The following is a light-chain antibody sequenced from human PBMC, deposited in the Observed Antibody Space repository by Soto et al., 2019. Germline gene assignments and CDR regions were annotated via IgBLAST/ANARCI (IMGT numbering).Light chain of an antibody. CDR2: GSS. CDR3: QQYRKWPLT. CDR1: HSVSNH. J-gene: IGKJ4*01. Sequence: EIGLTQSPATVSVSPGERAPIPCRASHSVSNHLAWYQQKPGQAPRLLIYGSSTRATGIPARFSGSGYGTEFTLTISSLESEDFAVYYCQQYRKWPLTFGGGTKVDIK. V-gene: IGKV3D-15*01.